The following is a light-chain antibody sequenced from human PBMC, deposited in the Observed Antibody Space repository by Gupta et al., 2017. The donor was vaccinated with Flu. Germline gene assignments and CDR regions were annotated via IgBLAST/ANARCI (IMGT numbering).Light chain of an antibody. V-gene: IGKV1-16*01. Sequence: DIQMTQSPSSLSASVGDRVTITCRASQGIINNLAWFQQKPGQAPKSLINDASRVKSGVPARFSGSGSRTDFTLTISSRQPEDVATYYCQHENSSPFTFGQGTQVDIK. CDR3: QHENSSPFT. J-gene: IGKJ5*01. CDR2: DAS. CDR1: QGIINN.